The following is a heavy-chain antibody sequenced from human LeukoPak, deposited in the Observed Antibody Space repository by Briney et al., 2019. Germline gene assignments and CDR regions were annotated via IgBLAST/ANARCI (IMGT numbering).Heavy chain of an antibody. CDR1: GYTFTSYG. D-gene: IGHD3-10*01. CDR3: ARDRQRLLWFGELLGAFDI. CDR2: INAYNGNT. J-gene: IGHJ3*02. V-gene: IGHV1-18*01. Sequence: GASVKVSCKASGYTFTSYGISWLRQAPGQGLEWMGWINAYNGNTDYAQKLQGRVTMTTDTSTSTAYMELRSLRSDDTAVYYCARDRQRLLWFGELLGAFDIWGQGTMVTVSS.